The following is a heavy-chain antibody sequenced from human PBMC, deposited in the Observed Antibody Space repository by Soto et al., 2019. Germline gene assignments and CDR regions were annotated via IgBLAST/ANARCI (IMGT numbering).Heavy chain of an antibody. CDR3: AKSPRGAMATH. D-gene: IGHD5-12*01. CDR1: GYTFINYH. CDR2: INTYDGMT. V-gene: IGHV1-18*01. Sequence: QVQLVQSGGEVKKAGASVTVSCKASGYTFINYHITWVRQAPGQGLEWMAWINTYDGMTDYAQRFQGRVTMTRDISTSTAYMELRNLGSDDTAVYFCAKSPRGAMATHWGQGTLVTVSS. J-gene: IGHJ4*02.